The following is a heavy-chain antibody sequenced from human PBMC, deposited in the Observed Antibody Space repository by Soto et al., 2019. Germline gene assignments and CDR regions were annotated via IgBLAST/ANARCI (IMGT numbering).Heavy chain of an antibody. CDR2: ISGSGGST. D-gene: IGHD3-22*01. CDR1: GFTFSSYA. V-gene: IGHV3-23*01. CDR3: AKDGPDYYDSSGPV. Sequence: GSLLLACSASGFTFSSYAMSWVRQAPGKGLEWVSAISGSGGSTYYADSVKGRFTISRDNSKNTLYLQMNSLRAEDTAVYYCAKDGPDYYDSSGPVWGQGALVTVSS. J-gene: IGHJ4*02.